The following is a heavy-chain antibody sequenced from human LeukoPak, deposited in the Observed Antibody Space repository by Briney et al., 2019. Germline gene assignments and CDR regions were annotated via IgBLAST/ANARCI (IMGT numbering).Heavy chain of an antibody. CDR3: AEATPSGYCSGGSCYAFDI. V-gene: IGHV1-69*05. Sequence: GASVKVSCKASGGTFSSYAISWVRQAPGQGLEWMGGIIPIFGTANYAQKFQGRVTITTDESTSTAYMELSSLRSEDTAVYYCAEATPSGYCSGGSCYAFDIWGQGTMVTVSS. CDR1: GGTFSSYA. CDR2: IIPIFGTA. J-gene: IGHJ3*02. D-gene: IGHD2-15*01.